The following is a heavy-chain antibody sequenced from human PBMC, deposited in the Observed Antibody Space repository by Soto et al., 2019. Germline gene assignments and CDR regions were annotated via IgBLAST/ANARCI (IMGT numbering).Heavy chain of an antibody. CDR1: GFTFSNAW. J-gene: IGHJ4*02. CDR2: IKSKTDGGTT. D-gene: IGHD6-6*01. CDR3: TTDPLKAPLFDY. V-gene: IGHV3-15*01. Sequence: GGSLRLSCAASGFTFSNAWMSWVRQAPGKGLEWVGRIKSKTDGGTTDYAAPMKGRFTISRDDSKNTLYLQMNSLKTEDTAVYYCTTDPLKAPLFDYWGQGTLVTVSS.